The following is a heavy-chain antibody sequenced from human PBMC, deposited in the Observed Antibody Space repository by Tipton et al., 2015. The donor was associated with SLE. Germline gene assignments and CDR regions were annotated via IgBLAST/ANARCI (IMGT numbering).Heavy chain of an antibody. Sequence: TLSLTCTVSGGSISSSSYYWGWTRQPPGKGLEWIGSIYYSGSTYYNPSLKSRVTISVDTSKNQFSLKLSSVTAADTAVYYCARDLWPITFGGAAFDIWGQGTMVTVTS. V-gene: IGHV4-39*07. CDR2: IYYSGST. CDR1: GGSISSSSYY. J-gene: IGHJ3*02. CDR3: ARDLWPITFGGAAFDI. D-gene: IGHD3-16*01.